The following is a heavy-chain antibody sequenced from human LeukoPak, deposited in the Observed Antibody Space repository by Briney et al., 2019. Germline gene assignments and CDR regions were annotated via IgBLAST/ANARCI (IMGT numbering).Heavy chain of an antibody. CDR3: ARDPVGGSTIFDY. CDR2: TYYRSKWYY. D-gene: IGHD1-26*01. V-gene: IGHV6-1*01. CDR1: GDSVSSNSAA. Sequence: SQTLSLTCAISGDSVSSNSAAWNWIRQSPSRGLEWLGRTYYRSKWYYDYAVAVKSRISIDPDTSKNQFSLQLSSVTPEDTAVYYCARDPVGGSTIFDYWGQGTLVTVSS. J-gene: IGHJ4*02.